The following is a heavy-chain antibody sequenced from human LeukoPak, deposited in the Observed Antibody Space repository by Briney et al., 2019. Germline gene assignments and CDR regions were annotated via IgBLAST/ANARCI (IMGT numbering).Heavy chain of an antibody. D-gene: IGHD3-22*01. CDR1: GYTFTSYG. V-gene: IGHV7-4-1*02. Sequence: ASVKVSCKASGYTFTSYGISWVRQAPGQGLEYMGWIDTKTGNPTYAQGFTGRFVFSLDTSVSTAYLQISSLKAEDTAVYYCAIHPSDSSGYFSYWGQGALVTVSS. CDR2: IDTKTGNP. CDR3: AIHPSDSSGYFSY. J-gene: IGHJ4*02.